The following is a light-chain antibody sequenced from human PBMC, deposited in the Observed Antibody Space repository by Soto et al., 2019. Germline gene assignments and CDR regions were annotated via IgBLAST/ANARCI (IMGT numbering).Light chain of an antibody. CDR3: SSHGGFNTTYV. J-gene: IGLJ1*01. CDR1: NTDVENYNF. Sequence: QSALTQPASVSVSPGQSITIACTGINTDVENYNFVSWYQQHPGKAPKLMIYEDYKRPSGVSNRFSGSKSGNTASLTISGLQTEDEADYYCSSHGGFNTTYVFATGTKVTVL. CDR2: EDY. V-gene: IGLV2-23*01.